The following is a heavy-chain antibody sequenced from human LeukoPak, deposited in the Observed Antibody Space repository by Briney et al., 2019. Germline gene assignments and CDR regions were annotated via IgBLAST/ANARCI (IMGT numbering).Heavy chain of an antibody. D-gene: IGHD6-19*01. J-gene: IGHJ5*02. V-gene: IGHV4-4*02. CDR1: GGSISSRNW. CDR3: ARERYSSGWDTGGWFDP. Sequence: SGTLSLTCAVSGGSISSRNWWSWVRQPPGKGLEWIGEIYHSGSTNYNPSLKTRVTISVDTSKNQFSLKLSSVTAADTAVYYCARERYSSGWDTGGWFDPWGQGTLVTVSS. CDR2: IYHSGST.